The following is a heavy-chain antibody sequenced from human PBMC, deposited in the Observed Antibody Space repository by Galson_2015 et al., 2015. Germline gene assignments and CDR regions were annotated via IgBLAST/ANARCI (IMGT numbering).Heavy chain of an antibody. CDR2: IYYSGST. Sequence: ETLSLTCTVSGGSISSSSYYWGWIRQPPGKGLEWIGSIYYSGSTYYNPSLKSRVTISVDTSKNQFSLKLSSVTAADTAVYYCARQKLVVVAPGWFDPWGQGTLVIVSS. D-gene: IGHD2-15*01. J-gene: IGHJ5*02. CDR1: GGSISSSSYY. V-gene: IGHV4-39*01. CDR3: ARQKLVVVAPGWFDP.